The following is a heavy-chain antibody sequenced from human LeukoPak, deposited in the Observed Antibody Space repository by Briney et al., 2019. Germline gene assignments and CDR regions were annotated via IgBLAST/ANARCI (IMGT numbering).Heavy chain of an antibody. J-gene: IGHJ5*02. CDR2: IYYTGST. V-gene: IGHV4-59*01. CDR3: VRSKSGTYGWFDP. D-gene: IGHD4-17*01. Sequence: SETLSLTCTVSGGSISGYYWSWIRQPPGKGLEWIGYIYYTGSTNYNPSLKSRVTISVDTSQNQFSLKVSSVTAADTAVYYCVRSKSGTYGWFDPWGQGTLVAVSS. CDR1: GGSISGYY.